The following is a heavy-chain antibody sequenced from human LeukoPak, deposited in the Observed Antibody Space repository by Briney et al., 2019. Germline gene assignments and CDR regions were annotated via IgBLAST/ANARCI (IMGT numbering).Heavy chain of an antibody. CDR2: ISSSGSPL. J-gene: IGHJ4*02. CDR3: TRDPDTSSKVDY. V-gene: IGHV3-11*01. D-gene: IGHD6-6*01. Sequence: GGSLRLSCATSGFTFGDYYMSWIRHAPGKGLEWASYISSSGSPLYYADSVKGRFTISRDNANNSVLLQMNSLRAEDTAVYYCTRDPDTSSKVDYWGQGALVTVSS. CDR1: GFTFGDYY.